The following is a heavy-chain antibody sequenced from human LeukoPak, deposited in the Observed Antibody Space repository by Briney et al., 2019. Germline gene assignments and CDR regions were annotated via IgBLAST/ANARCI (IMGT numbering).Heavy chain of an antibody. CDR3: ARDAYSSSEVDWFDP. V-gene: IGHV4-59*01. CDR2: IYYTGST. D-gene: IGHD6-13*01. Sequence: SETLSLTCIVSGGSISSYYWSWIRQPPGKGLEWIGYIYYTGSTNYNPSLKSRVTISVDTSKNQPSLKLSSVTAADMAVYYCARDAYSSSEVDWFDPWGQGTLVTVSS. J-gene: IGHJ5*02. CDR1: GGSISSYY.